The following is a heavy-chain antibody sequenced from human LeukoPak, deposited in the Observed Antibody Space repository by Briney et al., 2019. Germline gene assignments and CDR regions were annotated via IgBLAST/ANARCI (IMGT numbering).Heavy chain of an antibody. J-gene: IGHJ4*02. Sequence: ASVKVSCKASGYTFTSYYMHWVRQAPGQGLEWMGRINPNSGGTNYAQKFQGRVTMTRDTSISTAYMELSRLRSDDTAVYYCARETGGFLGVNVDTYYFDYWGQGTLVTVSS. CDR1: GYTFTSYY. D-gene: IGHD7-27*01. CDR3: ARETGGFLGVNVDTYYFDY. V-gene: IGHV1-2*06. CDR2: INPNSGGT.